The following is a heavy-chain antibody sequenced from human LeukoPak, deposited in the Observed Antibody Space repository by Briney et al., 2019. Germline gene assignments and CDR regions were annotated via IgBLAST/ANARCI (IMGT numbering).Heavy chain of an antibody. D-gene: IGHD5-18*01. J-gene: IGHJ4*02. CDR3: ARTGRGYSYGYQLDY. CDR2: TSSSGSAI. V-gene: IGHV3-11*04. Sequence: GGSLRLSCAASGFTFSDYYMSWIRQAPGKGLEWVSYTSSSGSAIYYADSVKGRFTISRDNAKNSLYLQMNNLKAEDTAVYYCARTGRGYSYGYQLDYWGQGTLVTVSS. CDR1: GFTFSDYY.